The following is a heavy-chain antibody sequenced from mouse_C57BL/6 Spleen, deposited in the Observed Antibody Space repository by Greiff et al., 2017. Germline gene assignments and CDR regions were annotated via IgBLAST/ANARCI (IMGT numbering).Heavy chain of an antibody. CDR3: ARLGYDSYFDY. Sequence: QVQLQQPGAELVMPGASVKLSCKASGYTFTSYWMHWVKQRPGQGLEWIGEIDPSDSYTNYNQKFKGKSTLTVDKSSSTAYMQLSSLTSEDSAVYYGARLGYDSYFDYWGQGTTLTVSS. CDR1: GYTFTSYW. CDR2: IDPSDSYT. D-gene: IGHD2-2*01. V-gene: IGHV1-69*01. J-gene: IGHJ2*01.